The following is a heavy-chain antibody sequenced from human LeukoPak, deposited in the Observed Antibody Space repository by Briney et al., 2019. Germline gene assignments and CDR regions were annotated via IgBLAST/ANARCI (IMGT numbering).Heavy chain of an antibody. CDR3: AKESGKFDY. V-gene: IGHV3-43*02. Sequence: QPGGSLRLSCVASGLPLADFAMHWVRQAPGKGLEWVSLISGDGVSTFYADSVKGRFSISRDNSKNSLYLEMNSLRTEVAAMYYCAKESGKFDYWGQGTPVAVSS. CDR2: ISGDGVST. CDR1: GLPLADFA. J-gene: IGHJ4*02.